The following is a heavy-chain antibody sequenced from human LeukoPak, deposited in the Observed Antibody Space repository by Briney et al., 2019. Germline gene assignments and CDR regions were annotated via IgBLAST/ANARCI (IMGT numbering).Heavy chain of an antibody. CDR3: ARADSYGSILDY. J-gene: IGHJ4*02. CDR1: GFTFSNYW. CDR2: IDQYGRAK. D-gene: IGHD5-18*01. Sequence: GGSLRLSCAASGFTFSNYWMSWVRQAPGKGLEWVASIDQYGRAKHYVDSVRGRFTFSRDNTKNSLHLQMNSLRAEDTAVYYCARADSYGSILDYWGQGTRVIDSS. V-gene: IGHV3-7*04.